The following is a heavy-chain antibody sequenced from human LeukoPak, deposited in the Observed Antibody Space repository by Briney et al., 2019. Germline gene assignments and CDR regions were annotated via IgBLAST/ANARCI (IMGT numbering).Heavy chain of an antibody. Sequence: GGSLRPSCAASGFTFSSYNMHWVRQAPGKGLEWVAFIRYDGSNKYYADSVKGRFTISRDNAKNSLYLQMNSLRAEDTAFYYCARGRGLGVTSTPVPFDYWGQGILVTVSS. D-gene: IGHD2-21*02. V-gene: IGHV3-30*02. J-gene: IGHJ4*02. CDR2: IRYDGSNK. CDR3: ARGRGLGVTSTPVPFDY. CDR1: GFTFSSYN.